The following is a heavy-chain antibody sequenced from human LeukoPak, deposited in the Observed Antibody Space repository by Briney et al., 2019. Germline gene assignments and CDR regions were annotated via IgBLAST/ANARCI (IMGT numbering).Heavy chain of an antibody. V-gene: IGHV3-21*01. CDR2: ISSSSSYI. CDR1: GFTFSSYS. D-gene: IGHD5-12*01. Sequence: PGGSLRLSCAASGFTFSSYSMNWVRQAPGKGLEWVSSISSSSSYIYCAGSVKGRFTISRDNAKNSLYLQMNSLRAEDTAVYYCARDVVATVDWFDPWGQGTLVTVSS. J-gene: IGHJ5*02. CDR3: ARDVVATVDWFDP.